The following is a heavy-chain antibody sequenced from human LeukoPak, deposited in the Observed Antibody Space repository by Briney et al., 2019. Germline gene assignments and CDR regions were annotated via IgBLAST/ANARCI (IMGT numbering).Heavy chain of an antibody. J-gene: IGHJ4*02. CDR1: GFTFNTYS. CDR2: ISSSSGTI. CDR3: ARGSDLFDS. D-gene: IGHD6-19*01. Sequence: GGSLRLSCVASGFTFNTYSMNWVREAPGKGLEWISYISSSSGTIYYADSVKGRFTISRDNAKNSLYLQMNSLRAEDTAVYYCARGSDLFDSLGQGTLVIVSS. V-gene: IGHV3-48*04.